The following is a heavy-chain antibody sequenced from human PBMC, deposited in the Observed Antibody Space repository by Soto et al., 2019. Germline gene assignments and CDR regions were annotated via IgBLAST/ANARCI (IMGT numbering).Heavy chain of an antibody. CDR1: GYTFTGYY. CDR2: INPSGGST. J-gene: IGHJ4*02. CDR3: ARGYYDSSGYYLWATTDYFDF. D-gene: IGHD3-22*01. Sequence: VKVSCKASGYTFTGYYMHWVRQAPGRGLEWMGIINPSGGSTSYAQKIQGRVTMTRDTSTSTVYMELSSLRSEDTAVYYCARGYYDSSGYYLWATTDYFDFCGQGTLVTVSS. V-gene: IGHV1-46*01.